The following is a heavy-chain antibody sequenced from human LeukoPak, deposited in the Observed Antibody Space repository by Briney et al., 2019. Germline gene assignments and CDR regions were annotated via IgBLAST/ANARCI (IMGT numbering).Heavy chain of an antibody. CDR2: IKEDGSDK. D-gene: IGHD2-2*01. CDR1: GFTFRNYW. V-gene: IGHV3-7*01. J-gene: IGHJ5*02. Sequence: GGSLRLSCAASGFTFRNYWMSWVRQAPGKGLEWVAFIKEDGSDKHYVDSVKGRFTISRGNAQNSLYLQMNTLRAEDTAVYFCHQPVTLPAWGPGTLVTVSS. CDR3: HQPVTLPA.